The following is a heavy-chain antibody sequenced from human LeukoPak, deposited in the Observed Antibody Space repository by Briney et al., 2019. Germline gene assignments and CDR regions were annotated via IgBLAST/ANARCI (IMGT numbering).Heavy chain of an antibody. CDR2: IGSSSTTI. CDR3: ARKKTGYYTTDY. CDR1: GFTFSSYS. V-gene: IGHV3-48*02. D-gene: IGHD3/OR15-3a*01. Sequence: PGGSLRLSCAASGFTFSSYSMNWVRQAPGKGLGWVSYIGSSSTTIYYADSVKGRFTISRDNAEKSLYLQMNSLRDEDTAVYYCARKKTGYYTTDYWGQGTLVTVSS. J-gene: IGHJ4*02.